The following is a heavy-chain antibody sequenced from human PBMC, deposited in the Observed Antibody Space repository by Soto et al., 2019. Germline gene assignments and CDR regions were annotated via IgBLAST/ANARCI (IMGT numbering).Heavy chain of an antibody. D-gene: IGHD2-15*01. CDR3: ARDRGPYCTGGSCYSGLTY. V-gene: IGHV3-20*04. CDR1: GFRFDDYG. CDR2: INWNGDTT. J-gene: IGHJ4*02. Sequence: GGSLRLSCATSGFRFDDYGVSWVRQAPGKGLEWVSGINWNGDTTGYADSVKGRFTISRDNAKNSVYLQMNSLRAEDTALYFCARDRGPYCTGGSCYSGLTYWGQGT.